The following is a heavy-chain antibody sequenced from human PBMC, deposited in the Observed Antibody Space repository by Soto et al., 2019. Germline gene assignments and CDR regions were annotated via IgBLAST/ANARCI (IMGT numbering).Heavy chain of an antibody. Sequence: LRLSCAASGFTFSSYGMHWVRQAPGKGLEWVAVISYDGSNKYYADSVKGRFTISRDNSKNTLYLQMNSLRAEDTAVYYCASREDIVVVVAGYYYGMDVWGQGTTVTVSS. J-gene: IGHJ6*02. CDR1: GFTFSSYG. D-gene: IGHD2-15*01. CDR3: ASREDIVVVVAGYYYGMDV. V-gene: IGHV3-30*03. CDR2: ISYDGSNK.